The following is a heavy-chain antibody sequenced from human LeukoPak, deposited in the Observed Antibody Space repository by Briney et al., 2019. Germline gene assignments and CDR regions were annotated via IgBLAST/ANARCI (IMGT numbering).Heavy chain of an antibody. CDR2: ITTSGGTI. CDR3: ARGYSYGFEY. J-gene: IGHJ4*02. V-gene: IGHV3-48*04. CDR1: GFTFSNYG. Sequence: GRSLRLSCAASGFTFSNYGMHWVRQAPGKGLEWVSFITTSGGTIYYADSVKGRFTISRDNAKNSLYLQMNSLRTEDTAFYYCARGYSYGFEYWGRGTLVTVSS. D-gene: IGHD5-18*01.